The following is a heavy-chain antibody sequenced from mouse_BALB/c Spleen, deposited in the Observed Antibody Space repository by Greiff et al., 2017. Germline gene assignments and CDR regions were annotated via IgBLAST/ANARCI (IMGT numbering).Heavy chain of an antibody. CDR2: ISYDGSN. CDR3: ARDLDQ. J-gene: IGHJ2*01. V-gene: IGHV3-6*02. Sequence: EVQLVESGPGLVKPSQSLSLTCSVTGYSITSGYYWNWIRQFPGNKLEWMGYISYDGSNNYNPSLKNRISITRDTSKNQFFLKLNSVTTEDTATYYCARDLDQWGQGTTLTVSS. CDR1: GYSITSGYY.